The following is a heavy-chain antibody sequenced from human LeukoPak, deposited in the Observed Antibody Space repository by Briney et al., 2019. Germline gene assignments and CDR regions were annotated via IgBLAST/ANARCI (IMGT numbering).Heavy chain of an antibody. J-gene: IGHJ4*02. CDR3: AKPYNPGSGSYDY. CDR2: ISSSGGII. Sequence: GGSLRLSCAASGFTFSSYDMSWVRQAPGKGLEWVSVISSSGGIIYYADPVRGRFTISRDNSKNTLYLQMNSLRAEDTAVYYCAKPYNPGSGSYDYWGQGTLVTVSS. D-gene: IGHD3-10*01. V-gene: IGHV3-23*01. CDR1: GFTFSSYD.